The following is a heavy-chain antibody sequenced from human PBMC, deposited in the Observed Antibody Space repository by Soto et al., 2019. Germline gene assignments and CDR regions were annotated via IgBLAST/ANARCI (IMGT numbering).Heavy chain of an antibody. CDR3: AKCDSYDETGHYHINWFES. Sequence: SLRLSCAASGLRCEYSGMHWVRLAPWKGFDLVAGNTWNSMASGYAESVKGRFTISRDNVKYFLYLPMYIMTPRYTSFYHCAKCDSYDETGHYHINWFESWGQGTLVSVSS. V-gene: IGHV3-9*01. J-gene: IGHJ5*02. D-gene: IGHD3-16*01. CDR1: GLRCEYSG. CDR2: NTWNSMAS.